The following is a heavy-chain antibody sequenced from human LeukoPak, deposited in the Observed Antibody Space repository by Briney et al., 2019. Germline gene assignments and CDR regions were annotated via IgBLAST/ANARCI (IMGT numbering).Heavy chain of an antibody. CDR3: ARDQVNSSSWLQH. Sequence: ASVKVSCKASGYTFTGYYMHWVRQAPGQGLEWMGIINPSGGSTGYAQKFQGRVTMTRDMSTSTVYMELSSLRSEDTAVYYCARDQVNSSSWLQHWGQGTLVTVSS. CDR2: INPSGGST. D-gene: IGHD6-13*01. J-gene: IGHJ1*01. CDR1: GYTFTGYY. V-gene: IGHV1-46*01.